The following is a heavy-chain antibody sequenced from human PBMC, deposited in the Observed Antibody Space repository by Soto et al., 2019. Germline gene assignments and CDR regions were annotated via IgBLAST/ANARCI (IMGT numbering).Heavy chain of an antibody. V-gene: IGHV3-21*01. J-gene: IGHJ5*02. D-gene: IGHD3-10*01. CDR3: ARDLKYYGSGSYYNPGRYPWFDP. CDR1: GFTFSSYS. CDR2: ISSSSSYI. Sequence: GGSLRLSCAASGFTFSSYSMNWVRQAPGKGLEWVSSISSSSSYIYYADSVKGRFTISRDNAKNSLYLQMNSLRAEDTAVYYCARDLKYYGSGSYYNPGRYPWFDPWGQGTLVTVSS.